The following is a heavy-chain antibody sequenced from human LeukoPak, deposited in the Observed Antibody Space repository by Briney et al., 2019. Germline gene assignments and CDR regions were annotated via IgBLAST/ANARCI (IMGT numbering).Heavy chain of an antibody. D-gene: IGHD6-19*01. J-gene: IGHJ4*02. V-gene: IGHV4-4*07. CDR3: ARRDISSGWSFDY. CDR1: GGSISNYH. CDR2: IHTSGST. Sequence: SETLSLTCTVSGGSISNYHWSWIRQPAGRGLEWIGQIHTSGSTNYNPPLKSRVTMSIDTTEDQVSLTIRSVTAADTAFYYCARRDISSGWSFDYWGQGTLVTVSS.